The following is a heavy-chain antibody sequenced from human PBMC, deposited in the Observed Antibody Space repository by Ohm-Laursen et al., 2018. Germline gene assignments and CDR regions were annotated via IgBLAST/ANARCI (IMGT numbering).Heavy chain of an antibody. CDR1: GGSISSYY. CDR2: ISSSGNT. Sequence: PSQTLSLTCTVSGGSISSYYWNWIRQPAGKGLEWIGRISSSGNTNYNPSLKSRFTMSVDTSKNQFSLKLSSSTDADTAVYYCAREGKSDDSTGYFLGYWGPGTLVTVSS. V-gene: IGHV4-4*07. CDR3: AREGKSDDSTGYFLGY. J-gene: IGHJ4*02. D-gene: IGHD3-22*01.